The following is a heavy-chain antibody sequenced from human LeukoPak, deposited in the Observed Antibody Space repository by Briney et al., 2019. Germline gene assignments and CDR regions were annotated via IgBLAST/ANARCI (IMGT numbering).Heavy chain of an antibody. CDR1: GGSISHYF. CDR3: ARGYKIQLWLTFDY. V-gene: IGHV4-59*08. CDR2: IYYSGST. Sequence: SETLSLTCTVSGGSISHYFWSWIRQPPGKALEWIGYIYYSGSTNYNPSLKSRVTISVDTSKNQFSLKLSSVTAADTAVYYCARGYKIQLWLTFDYWGQGTLVTVSS. J-gene: IGHJ4*02. D-gene: IGHD5-18*01.